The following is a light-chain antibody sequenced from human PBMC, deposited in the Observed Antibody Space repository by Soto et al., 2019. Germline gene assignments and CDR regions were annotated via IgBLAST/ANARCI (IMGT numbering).Light chain of an antibody. J-gene: IGLJ2*01. CDR1: SSDVGVYNY. V-gene: IGLV2-14*01. CDR3: SSYTSCTTLI. CDR2: EVS. Sequence: QSALTQPASVSGSPGQSITISCSGTSSDVGVYNYVSWYQQHPCKDPKLMMYEVSNRPSGVSDRFSGSKSGNTSSLTLSGLQAEDEADYFCSSYTSCTTLIFGGGTKLTVL.